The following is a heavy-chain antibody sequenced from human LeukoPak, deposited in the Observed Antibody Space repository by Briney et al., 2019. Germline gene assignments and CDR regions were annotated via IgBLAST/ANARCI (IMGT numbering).Heavy chain of an antibody. Sequence: PSQTLSLTCTVSGGSISSSSYYWGWIRQPPGEGLEWIGSIYYSGSTYYNPSLKSRVTISVDTSKNQFSLKLSSVTAADTAVYYCARPALSGSYQSFDYWGQGTLVTVSS. CDR2: IYYSGST. CDR1: GGSISSSSYY. D-gene: IGHD1-26*01. V-gene: IGHV4-39*07. J-gene: IGHJ4*02. CDR3: ARPALSGSYQSFDY.